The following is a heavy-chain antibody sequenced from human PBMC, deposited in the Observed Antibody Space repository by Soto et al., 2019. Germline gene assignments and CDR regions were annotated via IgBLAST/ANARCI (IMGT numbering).Heavy chain of an antibody. CDR3: ARLLDYGDYYYYMDV. CDR2: IYYSGST. CDR1: GGSISSSSYY. V-gene: IGHV4-39*01. D-gene: IGHD4-17*01. Sequence: QLQLQESGPGLVKPSETLSLTCTVSGGSISSSSYYWGWIRQPPGKGLEWIGSIYYSGSTYYNPSLKSRVTISVDTSKNQFSLKLSSVTAADTAVYYCARLLDYGDYYYYMDVWGKGTTVTVSS. J-gene: IGHJ6*03.